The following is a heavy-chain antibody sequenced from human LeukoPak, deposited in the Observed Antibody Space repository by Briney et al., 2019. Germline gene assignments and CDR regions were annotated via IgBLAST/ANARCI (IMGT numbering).Heavy chain of an antibody. Sequence: GGSLRLSCAASGLAFSNYAMSWVRQAPGKGLQWVSGISGSGGNTYYADSVKGRFTVSRDNSKNTLYLQTNSLRAEDTAVYYCAKRGRGKVGADDYWGQGTLVTVSS. CDR1: GLAFSNYA. D-gene: IGHD1-26*01. CDR3: AKRGRGKVGADDY. CDR2: ISGSGGNT. J-gene: IGHJ4*02. V-gene: IGHV3-23*01.